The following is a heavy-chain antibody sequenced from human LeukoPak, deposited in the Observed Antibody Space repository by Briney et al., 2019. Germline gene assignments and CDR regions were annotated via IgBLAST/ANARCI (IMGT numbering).Heavy chain of an antibody. CDR2: IYYSGST. CDR1: NGSIGSTNYY. V-gene: IGHV4-39*07. Sequence: SETLSLTCSVSNGSIGSTNYYWAWIRQPPGKGLEWIGSIYYSGSTYYNPSLKSRVTMSVDTSKNQFSLKLTSVTAADTAVYYCARGEGVKYSGSPPLHWFDPWGQGTLVTVSS. J-gene: IGHJ5*02. D-gene: IGHD1-26*01. CDR3: ARGEGVKYSGSPPLHWFDP.